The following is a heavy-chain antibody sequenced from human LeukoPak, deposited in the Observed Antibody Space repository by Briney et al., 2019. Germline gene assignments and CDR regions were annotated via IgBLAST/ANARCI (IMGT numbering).Heavy chain of an antibody. D-gene: IGHD6-19*01. CDR1: GFTFDDYG. V-gene: IGHV3-20*04. CDR2: ISWNGGST. J-gene: IGHJ4*02. CDR3: ARGRLAVAGTSYFDY. Sequence: GGSLRLSCAASGFTFDDYGMNWVRQAPGKGLEWVSGISWNGGSTGYADSVKGRFTISRDNAKKSLYLEMNSLRAEDTALYYCARGRLAVAGTSYFDYWGQGTLVTVSS.